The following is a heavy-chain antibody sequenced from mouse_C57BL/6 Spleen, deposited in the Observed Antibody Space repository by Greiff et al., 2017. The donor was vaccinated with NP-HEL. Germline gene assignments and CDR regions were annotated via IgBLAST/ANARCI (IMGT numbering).Heavy chain of an antibody. CDR2: ISDGGSST. D-gene: IGHD1-1*02. J-gene: IGHJ3*01. CDR3: ARDEGVGFAY. CDR1: GFTFSSYA. Sequence: EVKLVESGGGLVKPGGSLKLSCAASGFTFSSYAMSWVRQTPEKRLEWVATISDGGSSTYYPDNVKGRFTISRDNAKNNLYLQMSHLKSEDTAMYYCARDEGVGFAYWGQGTLVTVSA. V-gene: IGHV5-4*01.